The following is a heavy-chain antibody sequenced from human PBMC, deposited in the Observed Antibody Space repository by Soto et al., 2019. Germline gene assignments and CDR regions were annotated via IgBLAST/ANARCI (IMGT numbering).Heavy chain of an antibody. Sequence: QVQLVQSGAEVKKPGSSVKVSCRASGGAFRTYGFSWVRQAPGQGLEWMGVIIPILRTADYAQKFRGRVSITAEESTSTVYMQLSRLTSDDTAMYYCARDYDDSSGYFSGWGQGTLVTVSS. D-gene: IGHD3-22*01. CDR2: IIPILRTA. J-gene: IGHJ4*02. CDR1: GGAFRTYG. CDR3: ARDYDDSSGYFSG. V-gene: IGHV1-69*12.